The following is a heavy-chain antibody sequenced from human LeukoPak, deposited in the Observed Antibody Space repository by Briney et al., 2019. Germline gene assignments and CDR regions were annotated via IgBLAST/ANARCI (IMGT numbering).Heavy chain of an antibody. V-gene: IGHV4-61*02. CDR1: GGSISSGSYY. CDR2: IYTSGST. Sequence: SQTLSLTCTVSGGSISSGSYYWSWIRQPAGKGLEWIGRIYTSGSTNYNPPLKSRVTISVDTSKNQFSLKLSSVTAADTAVYYCARQFTTVTGVNWFDPWGQGTLVTVSS. D-gene: IGHD4-17*01. J-gene: IGHJ5*02. CDR3: ARQFTTVTGVNWFDP.